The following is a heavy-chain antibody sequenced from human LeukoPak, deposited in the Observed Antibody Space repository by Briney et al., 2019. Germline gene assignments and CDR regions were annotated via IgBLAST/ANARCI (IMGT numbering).Heavy chain of an antibody. CDR1: GGSISSYY. D-gene: IGHD1-26*01. Sequence: SETPSLTCTVSGGSISSYYWSWIRQPAGKGLEWIGRIYTSGSTNYNPSLKSRVTVSVDTSKNQFSLKLSSVTAADTAVYYCARDVRIVGAAAFDIWGQGTMVTVSS. CDR2: IYTSGST. V-gene: IGHV4-4*07. J-gene: IGHJ3*02. CDR3: ARDVRIVGAAAFDI.